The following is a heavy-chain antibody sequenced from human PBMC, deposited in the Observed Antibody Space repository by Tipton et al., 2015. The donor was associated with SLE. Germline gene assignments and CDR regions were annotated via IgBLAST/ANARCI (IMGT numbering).Heavy chain of an antibody. CDR2: IYYSGST. CDR1: GGSISSRSYY. Sequence: TLSLTCSVSGGSISSRSYYWGWIRQPPGMGLEWIGYIYYSGSTNYNPSLKSRVTISVDTSKNQFSLKLSSVTAADTAVYYCARRRYSSSSRPYWYFDLWGRGTLVTVSS. D-gene: IGHD6-6*01. CDR3: ARRRYSSSSRPYWYFDL. J-gene: IGHJ2*01. V-gene: IGHV4-61*05.